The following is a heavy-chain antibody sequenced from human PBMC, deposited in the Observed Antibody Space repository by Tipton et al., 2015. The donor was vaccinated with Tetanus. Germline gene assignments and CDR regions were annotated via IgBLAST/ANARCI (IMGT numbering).Heavy chain of an antibody. CDR1: GGSVRSGSYS. J-gene: IGHJ4*02. CDR2: VSYSGRT. Sequence: LRLSCTVSGGSVRSGSYSWNWIRQPPGKGLEWLAYVSYSGRTNSNYSLKSRITVSQDTSKNQFSLRLTSVTAADTAVYYCARANNDFPNKGPFDFWGQGILVLVSS. V-gene: IGHV4-61*01. D-gene: IGHD3-3*01. CDR3: ARANNDFPNKGPFDF.